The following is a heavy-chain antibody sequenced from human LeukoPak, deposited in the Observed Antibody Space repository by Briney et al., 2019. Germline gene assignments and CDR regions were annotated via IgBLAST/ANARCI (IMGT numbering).Heavy chain of an antibody. J-gene: IGHJ4*02. V-gene: IGHV3-23*01. Sequence: GGSLRLSCAASGFSVSSNYLVWVRQAPGKGLEWVSYISGSGGTTSYADSVKGRVTISRDNSKNTLYLQMNSLRAEDTAVYYCAKRDSSASLPRLFDYWGQGTLVTVSS. CDR1: GFSVSSNY. CDR2: ISGSGGTT. CDR3: AKRDSSASLPRLFDY. D-gene: IGHD6-19*01.